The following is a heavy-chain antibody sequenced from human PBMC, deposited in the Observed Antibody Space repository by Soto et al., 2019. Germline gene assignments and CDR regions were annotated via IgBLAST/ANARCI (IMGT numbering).Heavy chain of an antibody. Sequence: PSETLSLTCTVSGGSISSSSYYWGWIRQPPGKGLEWIGSIYYSGSTYYNPSLKSRVTISVDTSKNQFSLKLSSVTAADTAVYYCARHVREGIHYYDSSGYPNYYYYGMDVWGQGTTVTVSS. D-gene: IGHD3-22*01. CDR1: GGSISSSSYY. V-gene: IGHV4-39*01. CDR2: IYYSGST. J-gene: IGHJ6*02. CDR3: ARHVREGIHYYDSSGYPNYYYYGMDV.